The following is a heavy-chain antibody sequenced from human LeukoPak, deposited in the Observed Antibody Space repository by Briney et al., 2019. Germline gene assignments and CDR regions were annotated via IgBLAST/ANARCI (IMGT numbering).Heavy chain of an antibody. J-gene: IGHJ4*02. CDR2: ISSSSSYI. Sequence: PGGSLRLSCAASGFTFSSYSMNWVRQAPGKGLEWVSSISSSSSYIYYADSVKGRFTISRDNAKNSLYLQMNSLRAEDTAVYYCARDDDFWSGYYLDYWGQGTLVTVSS. V-gene: IGHV3-21*01. CDR3: ARDDDFWSGYYLDY. CDR1: GFTFSSYS. D-gene: IGHD3-3*01.